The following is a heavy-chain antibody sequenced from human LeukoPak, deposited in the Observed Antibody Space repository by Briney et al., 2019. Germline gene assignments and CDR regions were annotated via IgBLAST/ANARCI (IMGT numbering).Heavy chain of an antibody. CDR2: INTNTGNP. CDR1: GYTFTNYV. V-gene: IGHV7-4-1*02. J-gene: IGHJ4*02. CDR3: ARRGYDYGGNLEYYFDY. Sequence: ASVKVSCKASGYTFTNYVMNWVRQAPGQGLEWMGWINTNTGNPTYAQGLTGRLVFSLDTSVSTAYLQISSLKAEDTAVYYCARRGYDYGGNLEYYFDYWGQGTLVTVSS. D-gene: IGHD4-23*01.